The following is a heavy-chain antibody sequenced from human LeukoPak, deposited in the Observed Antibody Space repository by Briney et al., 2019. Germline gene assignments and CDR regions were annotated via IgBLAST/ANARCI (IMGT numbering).Heavy chain of an antibody. CDR2: TRYDGSYE. CDR1: GFIFSNYG. D-gene: IGHD3-22*01. J-gene: IGHJ4*02. Sequence: PGGSLRLSCAASGFIFSNYGMHWVRQAPGKGLKGVASTRYDGSYEYYAHSVKGRFTISRDNFENKLYLQMNSLRAEDTAVYYCARGSNDYDSATYPFDYWGQGTLVTVSS. CDR3: ARGSNDYDSATYPFDY. V-gene: IGHV3-30*02.